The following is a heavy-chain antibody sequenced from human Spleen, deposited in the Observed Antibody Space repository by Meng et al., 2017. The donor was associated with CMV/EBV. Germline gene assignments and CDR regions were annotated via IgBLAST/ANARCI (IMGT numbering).Heavy chain of an antibody. CDR1: GASFSGYY. D-gene: IGHD2-2*01. CDR2: INHSGST. V-gene: IGHV4-34*01. J-gene: IGHJ6*02. Sequence: SETLSLTCAVYGASFSGYYWSWIRQPPGKGLEWIGEINHSGSTNYNPSLKSRVTISVDTSKNQFSLKLSSVTAADTAVYYCARAYCSSTSYYFDYYGMDVWGQGTTVTVSS. CDR3: ARAYCSSTSYYFDYYGMDV.